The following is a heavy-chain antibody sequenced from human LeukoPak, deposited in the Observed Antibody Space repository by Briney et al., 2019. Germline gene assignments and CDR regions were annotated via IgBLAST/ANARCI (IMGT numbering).Heavy chain of an antibody. CDR2: INPNSGGT. D-gene: IGHD2-15*01. CDR1: GYTLTGYY. J-gene: IGHJ4*02. Sequence: ASVKVSCKASGYTLTGYYMHWVRQAPGQGLEWMGRINPNSGGTNYAQKFQGRVTMTRDTSISTAYMELSRLRSDDTAVYYCARVDANRIFDYWGQGTLVTVSS. CDR3: ARVDANRIFDY. V-gene: IGHV1-2*06.